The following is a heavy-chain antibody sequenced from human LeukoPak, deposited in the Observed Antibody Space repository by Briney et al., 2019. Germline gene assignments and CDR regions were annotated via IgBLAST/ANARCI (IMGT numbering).Heavy chain of an antibody. Sequence: PGGSLRLSCAASGFTFSSYGMHWVRQAPGKGLEWMAVIWYDGSNKYYADSVKGRFTISRDNSKNTLYLQMNSLRAEDTAVYYCARDPAAVAAYYFDYWGQGTLVTVSS. D-gene: IGHD6-19*01. J-gene: IGHJ4*02. CDR3: ARDPAAVAAYYFDY. CDR2: IWYDGSNK. V-gene: IGHV3-33*01. CDR1: GFTFSSYG.